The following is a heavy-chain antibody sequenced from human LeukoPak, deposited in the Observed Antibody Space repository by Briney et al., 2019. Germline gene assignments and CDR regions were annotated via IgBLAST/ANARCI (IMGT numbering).Heavy chain of an antibody. V-gene: IGHV3-30*18. CDR1: GFTFSSYG. Sequence: GGSLRLSCAASGFTFSSYGMHWVRQAPGKGLEWVAVISYDGSNKYYADSVKGRFTISRDNSKNTLYLQMNSLRAEDTAVYYCAKFPYCSSTSCYAGGYFDYWGQGTLVTVSS. D-gene: IGHD2-2*01. CDR2: ISYDGSNK. J-gene: IGHJ4*02. CDR3: AKFPYCSSTSCYAGGYFDY.